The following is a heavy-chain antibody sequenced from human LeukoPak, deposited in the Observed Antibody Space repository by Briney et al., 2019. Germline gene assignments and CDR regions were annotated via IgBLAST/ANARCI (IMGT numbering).Heavy chain of an antibody. CDR3: ARDQYDTWSRRGNFDS. D-gene: IGHD3-3*01. V-gene: IGHV3-7*03. CDR1: GFTFGKYW. Sequence: GGSPRLSCVASGFTFGKYWMSWVRQAPGKGLEWVANIKLDGSEKNYVDSVKGRFTISRDNTKNSLYLQMNSLRAEDTAVFYCARDQYDTWSRRGNFDSWGQGTLVIVSS. CDR2: IKLDGSEK. J-gene: IGHJ4*02.